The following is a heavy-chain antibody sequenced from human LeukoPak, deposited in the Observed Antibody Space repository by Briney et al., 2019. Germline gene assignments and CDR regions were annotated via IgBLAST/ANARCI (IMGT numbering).Heavy chain of an antibody. D-gene: IGHD3-10*01. Sequence: PGGSLRLSCTASGFTFGDYAMSWFRQAPGKGLEWVGFIRSKAYGGTTEYAASVKGRFTISRDDSKSIAYLQMNSLKTEDTAVYYCTKGLRMVREAIPDYWGQGTLVTVSS. CDR3: TKGLRMVREAIPDY. CDR2: IRSKAYGGTT. J-gene: IGHJ4*02. CDR1: GFTFGDYA. V-gene: IGHV3-49*03.